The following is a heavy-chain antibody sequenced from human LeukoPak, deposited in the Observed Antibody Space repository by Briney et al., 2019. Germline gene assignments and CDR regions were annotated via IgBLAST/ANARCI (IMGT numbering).Heavy chain of an antibody. Sequence: GASVKVSCKASGYTFTSYAMQWVRQAPGQRLEWMGWINVVSANTKYSQKFQGRVTITRDTSASTAYMELSSLRSEDTAVYYCARSFTGGYDRRYFDVWGRGTLVTVSS. CDR3: ARSFTGGYDRRYFDV. V-gene: IGHV1-3*01. J-gene: IGHJ2*01. D-gene: IGHD3-22*01. CDR1: GYTFTSYA. CDR2: INVVSANT.